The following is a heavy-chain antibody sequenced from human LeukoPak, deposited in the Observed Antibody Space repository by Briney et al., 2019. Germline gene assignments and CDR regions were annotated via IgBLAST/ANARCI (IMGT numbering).Heavy chain of an antibody. CDR3: ARGGFSYGFDY. Sequence: PSETLSLTCTVSGGSISSYYWSWIRQPPGKGLEWIGYVYYSGSTSYNPSLKSRVSISVDTSKNQFSLKLSSVTAADTAVYYCARGGFSYGFDYWGQGTLVTVSS. CDR2: VYYSGST. V-gene: IGHV4-59*01. CDR1: GGSISSYY. J-gene: IGHJ4*02. D-gene: IGHD5-18*01.